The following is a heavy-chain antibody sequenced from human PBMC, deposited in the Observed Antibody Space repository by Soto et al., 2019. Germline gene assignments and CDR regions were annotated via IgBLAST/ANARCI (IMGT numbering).Heavy chain of an antibody. CDR1: GGSISNSSYY. Sequence: ETLTLTCTVSGGSISNSSYYGGWIRRPPGKGLEWIGTIYYSGITYYNPSLKSRVTISVDTSKNQFSLKLTSVTAADTAVYYCARHGSNWGQGTLVTVSS. CDR3: ARHGSN. CDR2: IYYSGIT. V-gene: IGHV4-39*01. J-gene: IGHJ4*02.